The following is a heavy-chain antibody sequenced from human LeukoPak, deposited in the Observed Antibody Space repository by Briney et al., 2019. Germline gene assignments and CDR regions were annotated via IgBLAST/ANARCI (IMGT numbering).Heavy chain of an antibody. CDR3: ARREARGKFDY. J-gene: IGHJ4*02. V-gene: IGHV4-39*07. Sequence: SETLSLTCTVSGGSISRSSYLWGWIRQAPGMGLEWIGNINYSGDTTYNPSLKTRVTMSVDTSKNQFSLKLSSVTAADTAVYYCARREARGKFDYWGQGTLVTVSS. CDR1: GGSISRSSYL. D-gene: IGHD3-10*01. CDR2: INYSGDT.